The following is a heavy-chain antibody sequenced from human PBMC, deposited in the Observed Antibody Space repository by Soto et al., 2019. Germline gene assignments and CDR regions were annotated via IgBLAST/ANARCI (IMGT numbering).Heavy chain of an antibody. CDR1: GFTFSSYG. J-gene: IGHJ3*02. Sequence: PGGSLRLSCAASGFTFSSYGMHWVRQAPGKGLEWVAVIWYDGSNKYYADSVKGRFTISRDNSKNTLYLQMNSLRAEDTAVYYCAREKPYSYGPRGGGDAFDIWGQGTMVTVSS. CDR2: IWYDGSNK. CDR3: AREKPYSYGPRGGGDAFDI. D-gene: IGHD5-18*01. V-gene: IGHV3-33*01.